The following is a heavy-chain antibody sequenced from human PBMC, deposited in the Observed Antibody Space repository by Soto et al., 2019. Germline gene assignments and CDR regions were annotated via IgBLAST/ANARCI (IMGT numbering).Heavy chain of an antibody. CDR3: ATVRAGPMIVVATPYYYYVMDV. D-gene: IGHD3-22*01. Sequence: SVKVSCKASGGTFSSYAISWVRQAPGQGLEWMGGIIPIFGTANHAQKFQGRVTITADESTSTAYMELSSLRYEDTAVYYCATVRAGPMIVVATPYYYYVMDVWGQGTTVTVAS. CDR1: GGTFSSYA. J-gene: IGHJ6*02. CDR2: IIPIFGTA. V-gene: IGHV1-69*13.